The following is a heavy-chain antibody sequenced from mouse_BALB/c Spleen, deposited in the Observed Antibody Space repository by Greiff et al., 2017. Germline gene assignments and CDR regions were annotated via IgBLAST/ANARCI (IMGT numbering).Heavy chain of an antibody. CDR2: ISYSGST. CDR3: ARRHYYGSSYDWYFDV. D-gene: IGHD1-1*01. CDR1: GDSITSGY. J-gene: IGHJ1*01. Sequence: EVKLMESGPSLVKPSQTLSLTCSVTGDSITSGYWNWIRKFPGNKLEYMGYISYSGSTYYNPSLKSRISITRDTSKNQYYLQLNSVTTEDTATYYCARRHYYGSSYDWYFDVWGAGTTVTVSS. V-gene: IGHV3-8*02.